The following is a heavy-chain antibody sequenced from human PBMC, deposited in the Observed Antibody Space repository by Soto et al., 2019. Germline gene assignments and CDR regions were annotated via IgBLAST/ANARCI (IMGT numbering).Heavy chain of an antibody. D-gene: IGHD2-2*01. CDR1: GFTFSSYA. CDR3: AKTSVVPAAIGRHNWFDP. CDR2: ISGSGGST. Sequence: GGSLRLSCAASGFTFSSYAMSWVRQAPGKGLEWVSAISGSGGSTYYADSVKGRFTISRDNSKNTLYLQMNSLRAEDTAVYYCAKTSVVPAAIGRHNWFDPWGQGTLVTVSS. V-gene: IGHV3-23*01. J-gene: IGHJ5*02.